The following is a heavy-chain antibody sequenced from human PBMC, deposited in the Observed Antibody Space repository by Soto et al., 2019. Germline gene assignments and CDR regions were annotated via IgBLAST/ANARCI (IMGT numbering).Heavy chain of an antibody. D-gene: IGHD3-3*01. V-gene: IGHV3-49*03. Sequence: PGGSLRLSCTASGFTFGDYAMSWFRQAPGKGLEWVGFIRSKAYGGTTEYAASVKGRFTISRDNSKSTLYLQMNSLRAEDTAVYYCARDLYDFWSGDYGMDVWGQGTTVTVSS. CDR3: ARDLYDFWSGDYGMDV. J-gene: IGHJ6*02. CDR2: IRSKAYGGTT. CDR1: GFTFGDYA.